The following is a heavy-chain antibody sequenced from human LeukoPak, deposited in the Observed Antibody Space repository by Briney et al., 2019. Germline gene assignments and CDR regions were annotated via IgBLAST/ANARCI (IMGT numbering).Heavy chain of an antibody. CDR1: GGSISSYY. V-gene: IGHV4-59*01. J-gene: IGHJ5*02. Sequence: PSETLSLTCTVSGGSISSYYWSWIRQPPGKGLEWIGYIYYSGITNYNPSLKSRVTISVDTSKNQFSLKLSSVTAADTAVYYCARGGYYYGSGARDNWFDPWGQGTLVTVSS. CDR3: ARGGYYYGSGARDNWFDP. CDR2: IYYSGIT. D-gene: IGHD3-10*01.